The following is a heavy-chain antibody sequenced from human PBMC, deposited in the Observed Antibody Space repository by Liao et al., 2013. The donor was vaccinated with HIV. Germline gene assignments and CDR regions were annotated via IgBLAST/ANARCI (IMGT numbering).Heavy chain of an antibody. CDR2: IYESGNT. V-gene: IGHV4-39*07. Sequence: HLQLQESGPGLVKPSETLSLTCTVSGGSISSSTYYWGWIRQPPGRGLEWIGSIYESGNTYQNPSLKSRVIISMDTSKNQISLKLTSVTAADTAVYFCGGGAPAGPAGDYWGQGTLVTVSS. J-gene: IGHJ4*02. CDR1: GGSISSSTYY. CDR3: GGGAPAGPAGDY. D-gene: IGHD6-13*01.